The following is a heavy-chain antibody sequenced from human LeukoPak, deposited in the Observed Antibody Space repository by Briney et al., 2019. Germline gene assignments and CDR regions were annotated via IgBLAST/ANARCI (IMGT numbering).Heavy chain of an antibody. J-gene: IGHJ6*03. Sequence: GGSLRLSCVASGFSFSSYGMNWVRQAPGKGLEWISYISGSGGTIYYADSVKGRFNISRDNAKNSLYLQMNSLRAEDTAVYYCARDLSSHYYYYMDVWGKGTTVTVSS. CDR2: ISGSGGTI. V-gene: IGHV3-48*04. CDR3: ARDLSSHYYYYMDV. D-gene: IGHD6-6*01. CDR1: GFSFSSYG.